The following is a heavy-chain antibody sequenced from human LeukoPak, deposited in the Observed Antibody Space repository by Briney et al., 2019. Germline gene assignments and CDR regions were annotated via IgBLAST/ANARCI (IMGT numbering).Heavy chain of an antibody. CDR1: GGSISSSSYH. V-gene: IGHV4-39*01. CDR3: ARQPRTMIVVGIDY. D-gene: IGHD3-22*01. CDR2: IYYSGST. J-gene: IGHJ4*02. Sequence: SETLSLTCTVSGGSISSSSYHWGWIRQPPGKGLEWIGSIYYSGSTYYNPSLKSRVTISVDTSKNQFSLKLSSVTAADTAVYYCARQPRTMIVVGIDYWGQGTLVTVSS.